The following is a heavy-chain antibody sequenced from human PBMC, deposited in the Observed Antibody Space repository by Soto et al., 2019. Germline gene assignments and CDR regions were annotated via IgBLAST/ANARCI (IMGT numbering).Heavy chain of an antibody. J-gene: IGHJ4*02. CDR1: GDSVSSNIVT. CDR2: TYYRSQWFN. Sequence: QVQLLQSGPGLVKPSQTLSLTCAISGDSVSSNIVTWDWIRQSPSSGLELLGRTYYRSQWFNDYAVSVKSRMTINADTSKNQFSLQLNYVTPEDTAVYYCARLIGTSWFVGWGQGTPVTVSS. CDR3: ARLIGTSWFVG. V-gene: IGHV6-1*01. D-gene: IGHD6-13*01.